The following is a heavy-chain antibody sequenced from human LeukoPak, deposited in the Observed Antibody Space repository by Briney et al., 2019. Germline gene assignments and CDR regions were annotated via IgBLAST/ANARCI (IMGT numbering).Heavy chain of an antibody. Sequence: GGSLRLSCAASGFTFSSYAMSWVRQAPGKGLEWVSSISSSSSYIYYADSVKGRFTISRDNAKNSLYLQMNSLRAEDTAVYYCARAVDCSSTSCLIYYYYYYMDVWGKGTTVTVSS. CDR2: ISSSSSYI. CDR3: ARAVDCSSTSCLIYYYYYYMDV. D-gene: IGHD2-2*01. CDR1: GFTFSSYA. V-gene: IGHV3-21*01. J-gene: IGHJ6*03.